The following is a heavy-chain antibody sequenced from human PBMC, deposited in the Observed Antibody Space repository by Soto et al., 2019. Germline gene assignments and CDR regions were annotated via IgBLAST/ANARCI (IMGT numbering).Heavy chain of an antibody. V-gene: IGHV4-34*01. J-gene: IGHJ6*02. CDR1: GGSFSGYS. CDR3: ARGWRAWGCYGGGGMDV. CDR2: VNHSGST. D-gene: IGHD2-15*01. Sequence: QVQLQQWGAGLLKPSETLSLTCVVYGGSFSGYSWSWIRQPPGKGLEWIGDVNHSGSTNYNPSLKSRVTMSVDTSTNQFSLKLSSVTAADTAFYYCARGWRAWGCYGGGGMDVWGQGTTVTVSS.